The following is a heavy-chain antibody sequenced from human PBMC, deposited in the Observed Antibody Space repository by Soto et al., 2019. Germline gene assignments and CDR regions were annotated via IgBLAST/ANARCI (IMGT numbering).Heavy chain of an antibody. D-gene: IGHD3-22*01. V-gene: IGHV1-69*13. CDR3: ARGGSGYTWFNEF. J-gene: IGHJ4*02. CDR1: GGLFSSYP. Sequence: ASVKVSCKASGGLFSSYPISWVRQVPGRGLEWMGGIIPVFQTAYYTQRFQGRVTITADESTNTAYMELSSLRSEDTAIYYCARGGSGYTWFNEFWGQGTLVTVS. CDR2: IIPVFQTA.